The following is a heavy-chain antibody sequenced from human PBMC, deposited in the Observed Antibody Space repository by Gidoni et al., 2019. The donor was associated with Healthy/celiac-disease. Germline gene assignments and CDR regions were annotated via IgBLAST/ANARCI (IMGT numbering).Heavy chain of an antibody. CDR1: GGTFSSYA. CDR3: ARGDDSGSRYYYYYYMDV. J-gene: IGHJ6*03. V-gene: IGHV1-69*06. D-gene: IGHD1-26*01. Sequence: QVQLVQSGAEVKKPGSSVKVSCKASGGTFSSYAISWVRQAPGQGLEWMGGIIPIFGTANYAQKFQGRVTITADKSTSTAYMELSSLRSEDTAVYYCARGDDSGSRYYYYYYMDVWGKGTTVTVSS. CDR2: IIPIFGTA.